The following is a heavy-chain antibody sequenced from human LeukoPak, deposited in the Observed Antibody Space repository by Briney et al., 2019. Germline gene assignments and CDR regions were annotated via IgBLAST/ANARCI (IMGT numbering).Heavy chain of an antibody. D-gene: IGHD5-24*01. CDR1: GGSISSSSYY. CDR2: IYYSGST. J-gene: IGHJ1*01. CDR3: ARGALEMATITY. V-gene: IGHV4-39*07. Sequence: SETLSLTCTVSGGSISSSSYYWGWIRQPPRKGLEWIGSIYYSGSTYYNPSLKSRVTISVDTSKNQFSLKLSSVTAADTAVYYCARGALEMATITYWGQGTPVTVSS.